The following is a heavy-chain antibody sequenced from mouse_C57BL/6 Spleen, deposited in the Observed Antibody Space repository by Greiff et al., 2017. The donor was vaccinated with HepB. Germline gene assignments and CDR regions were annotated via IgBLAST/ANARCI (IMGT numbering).Heavy chain of an antibody. CDR1: GYTFTDYY. J-gene: IGHJ4*01. V-gene: IGHV1-26*01. Sequence: EVQLQQSGPELVKPGASVKISCKASGYTFTDYYMNWVKQSHGKSLEWIGDINPNNGGTSYNQKFKGKATLTVDKSSSTAYMELRSLTSEDSAVYYCARWGYYVSSPMDYWGQGTSVTVSS. CDR3: ARWGYYVSSPMDY. CDR2: INPNNGGT. D-gene: IGHD1-1*01.